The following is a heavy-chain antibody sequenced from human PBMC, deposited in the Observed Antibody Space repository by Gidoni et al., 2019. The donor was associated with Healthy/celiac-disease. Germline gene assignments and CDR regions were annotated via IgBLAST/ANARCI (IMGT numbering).Heavy chain of an antibody. V-gene: IGHV3-74*01. CDR1: GVTFSSYW. J-gene: IGHJ4*02. Sequence: EVQLVESGGGLVQPGGSLRLACAAAGVTFSSYWMHWVRQAPGKGLVWVSRINSDGSSTSYADSVKGRFTISRDNAKNTLYLQMNSLRAEDTAVYYCARADYYDSSGYYRPFDYWGQGTLVTVSS. CDR3: ARADYYDSSGYYRPFDY. CDR2: INSDGSST. D-gene: IGHD3-22*01.